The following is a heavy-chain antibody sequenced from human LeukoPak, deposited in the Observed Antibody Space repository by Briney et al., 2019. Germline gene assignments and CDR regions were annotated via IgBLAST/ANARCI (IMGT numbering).Heavy chain of an antibody. CDR2: IYYSGST. CDR3: ARETAAAGTWFDP. V-gene: IGHV4-59*01. D-gene: IGHD6-13*01. Sequence: SETLSLTCTVSGGSISSYYWSWIRQPPGKGLEWIGYIYYSGSTNYNPSLKSRVTISVDTSKNQFSLKLSSVTAADTAVYYCARETAAAGTWFDPWGQGTLVTVSS. CDR1: GGSISSYY. J-gene: IGHJ5*02.